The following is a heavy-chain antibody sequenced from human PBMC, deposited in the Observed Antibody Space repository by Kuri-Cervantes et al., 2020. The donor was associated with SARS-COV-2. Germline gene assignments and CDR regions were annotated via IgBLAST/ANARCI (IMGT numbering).Heavy chain of an antibody. J-gene: IGHJ6*02. Sequence: SVKVSCKASGGTFSSYTISWVRQAPGQGLEWMGRIIPILGIANYAQKFQGRVTITADKSTSTAYMELSSLRSEDTAVYYCARDSSSITIFGVVTRYGMDVWGQGTTVTVSS. CDR1: GGTFSSYT. D-gene: IGHD3-3*01. V-gene: IGHV1-69*04. CDR3: ARDSSSITIFGVVTRYGMDV. CDR2: IIPILGIA.